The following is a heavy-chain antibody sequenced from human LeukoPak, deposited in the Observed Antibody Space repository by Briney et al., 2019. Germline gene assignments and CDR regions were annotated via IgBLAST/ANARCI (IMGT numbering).Heavy chain of an antibody. CDR3: ARGLDY. CDR1: GFTFSSYG. V-gene: IGHV3-30*02. J-gene: IGHJ4*02. CDR2: IRYDGSNK. Sequence: GGSLRLPCAASGFTFSSYGMHWVRQAQGKGLEWEAFIRYDGSNKYYADSVKGRFTITRDNAKNSLYLQMNSLRAEDTAVYYCARGLDYWGQGPLVTVSS.